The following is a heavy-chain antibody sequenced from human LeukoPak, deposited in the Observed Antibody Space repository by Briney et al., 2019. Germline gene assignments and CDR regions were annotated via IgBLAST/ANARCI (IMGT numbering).Heavy chain of an antibody. Sequence: PGGSLRLSCAASGFTFSSYAMNWVRQAPGKGLKWVSSISGSSDRTYYADSVMGRFTISRDNAKNSLYLQMNSLRAEDTAVYYCARGDQLLYYWGQGTLVTVSS. CDR3: ARGDQLLYY. J-gene: IGHJ4*02. CDR2: ISGSSDRT. V-gene: IGHV3-21*03. CDR1: GFTFSSYA. D-gene: IGHD2-2*01.